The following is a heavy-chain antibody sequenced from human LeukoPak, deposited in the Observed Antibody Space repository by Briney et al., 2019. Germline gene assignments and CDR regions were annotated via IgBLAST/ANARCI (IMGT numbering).Heavy chain of an antibody. CDR1: GYTFTSYG. Sequence: GASVKVSCKASGYTFTSYGINWVRQAPGQGLEWMGWINPNSGGTNYAQKFQGRVTMTRDTSISTAYMGLSRLRSDDTAIYYCARDRGSLDAFDIWGQGTMVTVSS. V-gene: IGHV1-2*02. D-gene: IGHD1-26*01. CDR3: ARDRGSLDAFDI. J-gene: IGHJ3*02. CDR2: INPNSGGT.